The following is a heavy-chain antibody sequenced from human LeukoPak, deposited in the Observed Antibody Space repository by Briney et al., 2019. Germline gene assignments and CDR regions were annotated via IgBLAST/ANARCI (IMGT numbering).Heavy chain of an antibody. J-gene: IGHJ4*02. CDR3: ARSPPYYYDSSGYSYVFDY. CDR1: GDSISSYY. Sequence: PSETLSLTCTVSGDSISSYYWSWIRQPPGWGLEWIGYIYYSGSTNYNPSLKSRVTISVDTSKNQFSLRLSYVTAADTAVYYCARSPPYYYDSSGYSYVFDYWGQGTLVTVSS. D-gene: IGHD3-22*01. V-gene: IGHV4-59*08. CDR2: IYYSGST.